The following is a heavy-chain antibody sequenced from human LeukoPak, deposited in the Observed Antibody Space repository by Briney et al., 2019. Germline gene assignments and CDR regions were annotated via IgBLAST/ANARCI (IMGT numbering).Heavy chain of an antibody. CDR1: DYTFTNYN. Sequence: GASVKVSCKASDYTFTNYNINWVRQAPGQRLEWMGWINAGNGNTKYSQKFQGRVTITRDTSASTAYMELSSLRSEDTAVYYCAREALWFGHAFDIWGQGTLVTVSS. V-gene: IGHV1-3*01. D-gene: IGHD3-10*01. CDR3: AREALWFGHAFDI. J-gene: IGHJ3*02. CDR2: INAGNGNT.